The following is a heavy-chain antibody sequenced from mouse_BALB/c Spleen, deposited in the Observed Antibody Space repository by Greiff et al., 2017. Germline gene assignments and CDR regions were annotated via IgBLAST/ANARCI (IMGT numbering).Heavy chain of an antibody. D-gene: IGHD1-1*01. V-gene: IGHV3-8*02. J-gene: IGHJ4*01. CDR2: ISYSGST. CDR1: GDSITSGY. Sequence: EVKLQESGPSLVKPSQTLSLTCSVTGDSITSGYWNWIRKFPGNKLEYMGYISYSGSTYYNPSLKSRISITRDTSKNQYYLQLNSVTTEDTATYYCARYQLLRYYAMDYWGQGTSVTVSS. CDR3: ARYQLLRYYAMDY.